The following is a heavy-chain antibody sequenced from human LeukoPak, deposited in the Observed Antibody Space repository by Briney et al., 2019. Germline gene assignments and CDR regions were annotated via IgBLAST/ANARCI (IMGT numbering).Heavy chain of an antibody. D-gene: IGHD6-19*01. J-gene: IGHJ4*02. CDR1: GFTFSSYG. V-gene: IGHV3-30*02. CDR2: IRYDGSNN. CDR3: AKDQWLVLDY. Sequence: GGSLRLSCAASGFTFSSYGMHWVRQAPGKGLEWVAFIRYDGSNNYYAGSVKGRFTISRDNSKNTLYLQMNSLRAEDTAVYSCAKDQWLVLDYWGQGTLVTVSS.